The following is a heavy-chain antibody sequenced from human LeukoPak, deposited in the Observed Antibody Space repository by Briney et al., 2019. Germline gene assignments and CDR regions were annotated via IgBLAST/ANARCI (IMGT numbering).Heavy chain of an antibody. J-gene: IGHJ4*02. V-gene: IGHV1-46*01. CDR1: GYTFTGYW. CDR3: ARVLSSSGSQSSDY. CDR2: ISPSGGST. D-gene: IGHD3-10*01. Sequence: ASVKVSCKASGYTFTGYWMHWVRQAPGQGPEWMGVISPSGGSTIYAQKFKGRVTLTRDMSTSTDYLELSSLRSEDTAVYYCARVLSSSGSQSSDYWGQGTLVTVSS.